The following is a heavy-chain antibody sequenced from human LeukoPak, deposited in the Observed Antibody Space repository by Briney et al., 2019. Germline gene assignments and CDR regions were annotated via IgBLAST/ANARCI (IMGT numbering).Heavy chain of an antibody. CDR1: GFTFSSYG. CDR3: AKEGQPLLYPGWFDP. D-gene: IGHD2-2*02. V-gene: IGHV3-30*18. J-gene: IGHJ5*02. CDR2: ISYDGSNK. Sequence: QSGRSLRLSCAASGFTFSSYGMHWVRQAPGKGLEWVAVISYDGSNKYYADSVKGRFTISRDNSKNTLYLQMNSLRAEDTAVYYCAKEGQPLLYPGWFDPGGQGTLVTVSS.